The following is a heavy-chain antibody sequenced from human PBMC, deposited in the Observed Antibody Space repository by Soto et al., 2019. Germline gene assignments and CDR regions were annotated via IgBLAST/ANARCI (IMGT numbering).Heavy chain of an antibody. CDR3: ARVWGSYRAPSGGAGFDP. V-gene: IGHV1-18*04. D-gene: IGHD3-16*02. Sequence: QVQLVQSGAELKKPGASVKVSCAASGYTFTSNSITWVRQAPGQGLEWMGWISAYNGETSYAEKFQGRLTMTTDTSTSTAYMELRSLRSDDTVVYYCARVWGSYRAPSGGAGFDPWGQGTLVTVSS. J-gene: IGHJ5*02. CDR2: ISAYNGET. CDR1: GYTFTSNS.